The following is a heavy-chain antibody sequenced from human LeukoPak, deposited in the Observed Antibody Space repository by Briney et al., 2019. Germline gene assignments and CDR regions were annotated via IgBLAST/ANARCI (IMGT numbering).Heavy chain of an antibody. V-gene: IGHV4-39*07. D-gene: IGHD3-10*01. Sequence: PSETLSLTCTVSGGSISSSSYYWGWIRQPPGKGLEWTGSIYYSGSTYYNPSLKSRVTISVDTSKNQFSLKLSSVTAADTAVYYCARTQRGHYYYMDVWGKGTTVTVSS. CDR3: ARTQRGHYYYMDV. CDR1: GGSISSSSYY. CDR2: IYYSGST. J-gene: IGHJ6*03.